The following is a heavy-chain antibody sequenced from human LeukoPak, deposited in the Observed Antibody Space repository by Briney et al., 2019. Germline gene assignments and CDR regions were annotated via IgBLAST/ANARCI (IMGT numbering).Heavy chain of an antibody. D-gene: IGHD3-16*01. Sequence: ASVKVSCKTSGDSFTDYYMHWVRQAPGQGLEWMGWINPNSGGTSSAQKFQGRVTMTRDTPITTVYMEVNWLTSDDTAMYYCARADRLHGGPYLIGPWGQGTLVTVSS. CDR1: GDSFTDYY. J-gene: IGHJ5*02. CDR2: INPNSGGT. CDR3: ARADRLHGGPYLIGP. V-gene: IGHV1-2*02.